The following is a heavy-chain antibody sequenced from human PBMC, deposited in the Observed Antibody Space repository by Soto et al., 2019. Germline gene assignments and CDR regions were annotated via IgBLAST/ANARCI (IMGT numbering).Heavy chain of an antibody. CDR2: ISPSNGQT. V-gene: IGHV1-18*01. CDR1: GYTFSNFG. CDR3: ARVIMIFGVANLGGYFDY. J-gene: IGHJ4*02. Sequence: QVQLVQSGTEVKKPGASVKVSCKASGYTFSNFGLSWVRQAPGQGLEWMGWISPSNGQTIYAQNFHGRVTMTTDTSTATAHMELRSLISDDTAVYYWARVIMIFGVANLGGYFDYWGQGTRVTVSA. D-gene: IGHD3-3*01.